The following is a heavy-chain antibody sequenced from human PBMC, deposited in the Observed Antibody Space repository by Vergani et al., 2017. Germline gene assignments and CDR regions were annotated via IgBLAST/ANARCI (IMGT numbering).Heavy chain of an antibody. CDR1: GFSVSSNY. CDR2: IYSGGST. V-gene: IGHV3-53*01. D-gene: IGHD3-3*01. J-gene: IGHJ6*02. CDR3: ARMSTIFGVVPSQVLLGGMDV. Sequence: EVQLVESGGGLIQPGGSLRLSCAASGFSVSSNYMSWVRQAPGKGLEWVSVIYSGGSTYYADSVKGRFTISRDTSKNTLYLQMNSLRAEDTAVYYCARMSTIFGVVPSQVLLGGMDVWGQGTTVTVSS.